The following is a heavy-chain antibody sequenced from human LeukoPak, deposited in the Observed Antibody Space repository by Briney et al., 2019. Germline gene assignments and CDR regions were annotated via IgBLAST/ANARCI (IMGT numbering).Heavy chain of an antibody. CDR1: GFTFSSYW. D-gene: IGHD2-15*01. CDR3: AKWGCSGGSCYPFAY. V-gene: IGHV3-23*01. J-gene: IGHJ4*02. CDR2: ISGDGRDI. Sequence: GGSLRLSCAASGFTFSSYWMSWVRQAPGKGLEWVSAISGDGRDIFYADSVKGRFTISRDNSKNTLYLQMNSLRAEDTAVYYCAKWGCSGGSCYPFAYWGQGTLVTVSS.